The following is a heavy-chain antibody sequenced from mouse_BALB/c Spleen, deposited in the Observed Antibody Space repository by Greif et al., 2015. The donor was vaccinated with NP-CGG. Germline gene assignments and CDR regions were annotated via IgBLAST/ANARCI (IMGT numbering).Heavy chain of an antibody. CDR2: IRNKANGYTT. J-gene: IGHJ3*01. CDR1: GFTFTDYY. V-gene: IGHV7-3*02. CDR3: ARGPGTWFAY. Sequence: EVKLMESGGGLVQPGGSLRLSCATSGFTFTDYYMSWVRQPPGKALEWLGFIRNKANGYTTEYSASVKGRFTISRDNSQSILYLQMNTLRAEDSATYYCARGPGTWFAYWGQGTLVTVSA.